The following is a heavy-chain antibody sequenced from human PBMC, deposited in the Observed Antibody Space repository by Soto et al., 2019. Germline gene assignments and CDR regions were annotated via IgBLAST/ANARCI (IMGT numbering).Heavy chain of an antibody. Sequence: GGSLRLSCAASGFTFSSYAMSWVRQAPGKGLEWVSAISGSGGSTYYADSVKGRFTISRDNSKNTLYLQMNSLRAEDTAVYYCAKGPPGLMVRGVIHFDYWGQGTLVTVSS. D-gene: IGHD3-10*01. CDR2: ISGSGGST. V-gene: IGHV3-23*01. J-gene: IGHJ4*02. CDR1: GFTFSSYA. CDR3: AKGPPGLMVRGVIHFDY.